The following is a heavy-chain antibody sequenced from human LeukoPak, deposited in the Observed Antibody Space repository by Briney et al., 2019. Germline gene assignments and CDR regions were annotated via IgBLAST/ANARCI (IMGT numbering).Heavy chain of an antibody. CDR1: GFTFSSYA. Sequence: PGRSLRLSCAASGFTFSSYAMHWVRQAPGKGLEWVAVISYDGSNKYYADSVKGRFTISRDNSKSTLYLQMNSLRAEDTAVYYCAGIAAAGPEGGYWGQGTLVTVSS. CDR2: ISYDGSNK. J-gene: IGHJ4*02. V-gene: IGHV3-30-3*01. CDR3: AGIAAAGPEGGY. D-gene: IGHD6-13*01.